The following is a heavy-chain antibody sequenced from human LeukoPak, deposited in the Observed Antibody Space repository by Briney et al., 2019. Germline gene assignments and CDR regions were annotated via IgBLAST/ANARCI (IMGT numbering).Heavy chain of an antibody. CDR3: ARGIIYLDY. V-gene: IGHV3-53*04. CDR2: IYGDGTT. J-gene: IGHJ4*02. Sequence: GGSLRLSCAASKFTFSDYSMTWVRQAPGKGLEWVSLIYGDGTTDYADSVKGRFHISRHNSKNTLYLQMNSLRAEDTAVYYCARGIIYLDYWGQGTLVTVSS. D-gene: IGHD3-10*01. CDR1: KFTFSDYS.